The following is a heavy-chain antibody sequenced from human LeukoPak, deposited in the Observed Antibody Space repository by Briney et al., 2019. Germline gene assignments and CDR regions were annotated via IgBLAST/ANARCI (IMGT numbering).Heavy chain of an antibody. J-gene: IGHJ4*02. Sequence: GGSLRLSCAASGFTFSDYAMHWVRQAPGRELQYVAAISYNGNGIHYAASVKGRFTISRDNSKNTLYLQMNSLRAEDTAVYYCAKPVYYYGSGSYPLDYWGQGTLVTVSS. CDR2: ISYNGNGI. D-gene: IGHD3-10*01. CDR1: GFTFSDYA. CDR3: AKPVYYYGSGSYPLDY. V-gene: IGHV3-64*02.